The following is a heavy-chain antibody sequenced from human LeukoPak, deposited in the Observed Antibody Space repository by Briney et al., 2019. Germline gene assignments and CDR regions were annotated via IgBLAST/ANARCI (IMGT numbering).Heavy chain of an antibody. CDR3: ARVHGAAAERYGMDV. V-gene: IGHV4-4*02. J-gene: IGHJ6*02. Sequence: SGTLSLTCAVSGGSISSSNWWSWVRQPPGKGLELIGEIYHSGSTNYNPSLKSRVTISVDKSKNQFSLKLSSVTAADTAVYYCARVHGAAAERYGMDVWGQGTTVTVSS. CDR2: IYHSGST. CDR1: GGSISSSNW. D-gene: IGHD6-13*01.